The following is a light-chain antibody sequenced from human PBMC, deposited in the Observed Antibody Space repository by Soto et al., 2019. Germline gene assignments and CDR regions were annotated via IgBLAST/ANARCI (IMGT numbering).Light chain of an antibody. CDR1: STNIGRNS. V-gene: IGLV1-44*01. CDR3: AAWDDSLSGWV. J-gene: IGLJ3*02. CDR2: TNN. Sequence: QPVLTQPPSASGTPGQRVSISCSGSSTNIGRNSISWYQNLPGTAPKLLIYTNNQRPSGVPARFSGSKSGTSASLAISGLQSEDEAEYYCAAWDDSLSGWVFGGGTKVTVL.